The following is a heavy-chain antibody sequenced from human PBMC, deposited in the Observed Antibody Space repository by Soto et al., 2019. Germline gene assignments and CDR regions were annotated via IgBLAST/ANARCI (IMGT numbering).Heavy chain of an antibody. CDR1: GGTFSSYA. CDR2: IIPIFGTA. D-gene: IGHD6-19*01. V-gene: IGHV1-69*06. Sequence: QVQLVQSGAEVKKPGSSVKVSCKASGGTFSSYAISWVRQAPGQGLEWMGGIIPIFGTANYAQKFQGRVTITADKSTSTAYMELSSLRSEDTAVYYCAKDYRRASEQIQWLVGYYFDYWGQGTLVTVSS. J-gene: IGHJ4*02. CDR3: AKDYRRASEQIQWLVGYYFDY.